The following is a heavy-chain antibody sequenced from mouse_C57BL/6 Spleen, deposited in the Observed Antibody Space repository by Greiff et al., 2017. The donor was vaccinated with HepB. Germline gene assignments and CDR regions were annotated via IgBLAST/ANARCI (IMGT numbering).Heavy chain of an antibody. CDR2: ISDGGSYT. J-gene: IGHJ4*01. CDR1: GFTFSSYA. CDR3: AREGCYAMDY. V-gene: IGHV5-4*01. Sequence: VQLKESGGGLVKPGGSLKLSCAASGFTFSSYAMSWVRQTPEKRLEWVATISDGGSYTYYPDNVKGRFTISRDNVKNNLYLQMSHLKSEDTAMYYCAREGCYAMDYWGQGTSVTVSS.